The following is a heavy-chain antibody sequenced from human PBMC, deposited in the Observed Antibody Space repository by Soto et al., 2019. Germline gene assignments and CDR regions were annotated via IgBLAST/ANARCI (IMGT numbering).Heavy chain of an antibody. CDR3: ASTTVTTHYYYYGMDV. V-gene: IGHV5-51*01. J-gene: IGHJ6*02. Sequence: GESLKISCKGSGYSFTSYWIGWVRQMPGKGLEWMGIIYPGDSDTRYSPSFQGQVTISADKSISTAYLQWSSLKASDTATYYCASTTVTTHYYYYGMDVWGQGTTVTVSS. CDR2: IYPGDSDT. CDR1: GYSFTSYW. D-gene: IGHD4-4*01.